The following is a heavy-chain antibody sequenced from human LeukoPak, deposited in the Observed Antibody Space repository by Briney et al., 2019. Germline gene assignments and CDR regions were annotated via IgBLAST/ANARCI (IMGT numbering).Heavy chain of an antibody. J-gene: IGHJ3*02. CDR3: ASHGITMIVVAPDDAFDI. CDR1: GFTFSSYW. Sequence: GGSLRLSCAASGFTFSSYWMSWVRQAPGKGLEWVANIKQDGSEKYYVDSVKRRFTISRDNAKNSLYLQMNSLRAEDTAVYYCASHGITMIVVAPDDAFDIWGQGTMVTVSS. V-gene: IGHV3-7*01. CDR2: IKQDGSEK. D-gene: IGHD3-22*01.